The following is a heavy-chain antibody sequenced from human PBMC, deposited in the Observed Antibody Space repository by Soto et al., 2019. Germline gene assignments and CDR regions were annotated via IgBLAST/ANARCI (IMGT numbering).Heavy chain of an antibody. J-gene: IGHJ6*02. CDR2: IDPSDSYT. V-gene: IGHV5-10-1*01. CDR3: ARHRPYSSGWSYYYYYGMDV. CDR1: GYSFTSYW. D-gene: IGHD6-19*01. Sequence: GESLKISCKGSGYSFTSYWISWVRQMPGKGLEWMGRIDPSDSYTNYSPSFQGHVTISADKSISTAYLQWSSLKASDTAMYYCARHRPYSSGWSYYYYYGMDVWGQGTTVTVS.